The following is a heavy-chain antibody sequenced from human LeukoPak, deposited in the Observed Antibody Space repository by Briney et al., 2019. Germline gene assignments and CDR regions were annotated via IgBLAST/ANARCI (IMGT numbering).Heavy chain of an antibody. CDR1: GFTFSSYE. Sequence: GGSLRLSCAASGFTFSSYEMNWVRQAPGKGLEWVSYISSSGSTIYYADSVKGRFTISRDNAKNSLYLQMNSLRAEDTAVYYCAREGSSSGRDYYGMDVWGQGTTVTVSS. D-gene: IGHD6-13*01. J-gene: IGHJ6*02. CDR2: ISSSGSTI. CDR3: AREGSSSGRDYYGMDV. V-gene: IGHV3-48*03.